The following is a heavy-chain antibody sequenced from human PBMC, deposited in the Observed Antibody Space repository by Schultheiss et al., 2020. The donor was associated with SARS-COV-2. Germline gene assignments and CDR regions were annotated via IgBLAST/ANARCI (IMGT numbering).Heavy chain of an antibody. CDR2: IYHSGST. J-gene: IGHJ4*02. Sequence: SETLSLTCSVSGGSISSNSYYWGWIRQPPGKGLEWIGNIYHSGSTYYNPSLKSRVTISVDTSKNQFSLKLSSVTAADTAVYYCARVNSGWLFDYWGQGTLVTVSS. D-gene: IGHD6-19*01. CDR3: ARVNSGWLFDY. V-gene: IGHV4-39*07. CDR1: GGSISSNSYY.